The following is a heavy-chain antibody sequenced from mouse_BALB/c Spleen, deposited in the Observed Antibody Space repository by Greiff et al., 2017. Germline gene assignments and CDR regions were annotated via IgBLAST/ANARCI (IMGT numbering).Heavy chain of an antibody. V-gene: IGHV5-9-4*01. J-gene: IGHJ3*01. CDR1: GFTFSSYA. D-gene: IGHD1-1*01. CDR3: ARGYGSSSWFAY. CDR2: ISSGGSYT. Sequence: EVKVVESGGGLVKPGGSLKLSCAASGFTFSSYAMSWVRQSPEKRLEWVAEISSGGSYTYYPDTVTGRFTISRDNAKNTLYLEMSSLRSEDTAMYYCARGYGSSSWFAYWGQGTLVTVSA.